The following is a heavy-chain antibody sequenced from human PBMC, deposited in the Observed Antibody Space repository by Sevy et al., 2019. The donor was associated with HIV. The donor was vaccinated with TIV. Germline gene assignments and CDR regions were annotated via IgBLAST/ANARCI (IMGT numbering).Heavy chain of an antibody. J-gene: IGHJ3*02. CDR1: GGSISSGSYY. CDR3: ARESTTVTTDGQDAFDS. V-gene: IGHV4-61*02. Sequence: SETLSLTCTVSGGSISSGSYYWSWIRQPAGKGLEWIGRIYTSGSTHYNPSLKSRVTMSVDTSKNQFSLKRSSVTAAETAVYYCARESTTVTTDGQDAFDSWGQRTMVTVSS. CDR2: IYTSGST. D-gene: IGHD4-4*01.